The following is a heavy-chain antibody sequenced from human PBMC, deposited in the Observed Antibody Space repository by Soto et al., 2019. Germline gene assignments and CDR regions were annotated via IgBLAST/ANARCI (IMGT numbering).Heavy chain of an antibody. D-gene: IGHD2-15*01. CDR1: GFTFSSYS. CDR2: ISSISSYI. V-gene: IGHV3-21*01. Sequence: GGSLRLSCAASGFTFSSYSMNWVRQAPGKGLEWVSSISSISSYIYYADSVKGRFTISRDNAKNSLYLQMNSLRAEDTAVYYCARDLRGRAAIDYWGQGTLVTVSS. CDR3: ARDLRGRAAIDY. J-gene: IGHJ4*02.